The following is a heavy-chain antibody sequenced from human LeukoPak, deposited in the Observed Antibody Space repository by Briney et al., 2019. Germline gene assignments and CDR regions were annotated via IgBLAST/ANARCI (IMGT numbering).Heavy chain of an antibody. CDR2: ISGSGGST. D-gene: IGHD4-23*01. CDR1: GFTFSSYA. Sequence: PGGSLRLSCAASGFTFSSYAMSWVRQAPGKGLEWVSAISGSGGSTYYADSVKGRFTISRDNSKSTLYLQMNSLRAEDTAVYYCAKSYSYGGNEETYFDYWGQGTLVTVSS. CDR3: AKSYSYGGNEETYFDY. V-gene: IGHV3-23*01. J-gene: IGHJ4*02.